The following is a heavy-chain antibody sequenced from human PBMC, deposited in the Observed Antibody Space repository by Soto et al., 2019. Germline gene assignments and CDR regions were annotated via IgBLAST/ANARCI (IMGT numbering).Heavy chain of an antibody. CDR1: GYTFTSYG. CDR2: ISAYNGNT. J-gene: IGHJ4*02. D-gene: IGHD3-10*01. CDR3: ARDVTMVRGVIVTPDFDY. V-gene: IGHV1-18*01. Sequence: QVQLVQSGAEVKKPGASVKVSCKASGYTFTSYGISWVRQAPGQGLEWVGWISAYNGNTNYAQKLQGRVTMTTDTSTSTAYMELRSLRSDDTAVYYCARDVTMVRGVIVTPDFDYWGQGTLVTVSS.